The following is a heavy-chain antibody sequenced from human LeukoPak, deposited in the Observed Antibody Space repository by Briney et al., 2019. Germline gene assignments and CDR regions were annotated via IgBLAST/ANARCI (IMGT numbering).Heavy chain of an antibody. CDR2: ISGSGGST. CDR3: AKGDLLQYYGLTFDY. CDR1: GFTFSSYA. V-gene: IGHV3-23*01. J-gene: IGHJ4*02. D-gene: IGHD4-17*01. Sequence: GGSLRLSCAASGFTFSSYAMSWVRQAPGKGLEWVSAISGSGGSTYYADSVKGRFTISRDNSKNTLYLQMDSLRAEDTAVYYCAKGDLLQYYGLTFDYWGQGTLVTVSS.